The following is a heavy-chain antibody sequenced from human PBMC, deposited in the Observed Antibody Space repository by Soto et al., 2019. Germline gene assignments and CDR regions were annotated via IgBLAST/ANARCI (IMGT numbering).Heavy chain of an antibody. V-gene: IGHV4-34*01. CDR2: INHSGST. J-gene: IGHJ5*01. D-gene: IGHD3-16*02. Sequence: PSETLSLTCAVYGGSFSGYYWSWIRQPPGKGLEWIGEINHSGSTNYNPSLKSRATISVDTSKNQFSLKLSSVTAADTAVYYCARGRSMYIWGSYRYGDWFDPWGQGTLVPVSS. CDR1: GGSFSGYY. CDR3: ARGRSMYIWGSYRYGDWFDP.